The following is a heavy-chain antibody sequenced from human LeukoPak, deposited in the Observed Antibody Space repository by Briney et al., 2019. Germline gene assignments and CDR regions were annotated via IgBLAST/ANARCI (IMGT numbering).Heavy chain of an antibody. V-gene: IGHV3-23*01. D-gene: IGHD3-3*01. J-gene: IGHJ3*02. CDR1: GFTFSSHA. CDR2: ISGSGGST. Sequence: PGGSLRLSCAASGFTFSSHAMSWVRQAPGKGLEWVSAISGSGGSTYYADSVKGRFTISRDNSKNTLYLQMNSLRAEDTAVYYCAKVPGITIFGRGAFDIWGQGTMVTVSS. CDR3: AKVPGITIFGRGAFDI.